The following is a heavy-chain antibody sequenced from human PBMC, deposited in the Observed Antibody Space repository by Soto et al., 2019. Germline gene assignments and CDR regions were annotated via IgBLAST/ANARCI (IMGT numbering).Heavy chain of an antibody. D-gene: IGHD2-2*02. CDR2: IRGSGGST. J-gene: IGHJ4*02. V-gene: IGHV3-23*01. CDR1: GFTFSSYA. Sequence: GGSLRLSCAASGFTFSSYAMSWVRQAPGKGLERVSAIRGSGGSTYYADSVKGRFTISRDNSKNTLYLQMNRLRAEDTAVYYCAKSQIKLTREVVPAAIPHFDYWGQGTLVTVSS. CDR3: AKSQIKLTREVVPAAIPHFDY.